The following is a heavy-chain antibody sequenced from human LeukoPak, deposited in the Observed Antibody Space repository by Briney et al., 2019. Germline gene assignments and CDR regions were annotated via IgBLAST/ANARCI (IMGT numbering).Heavy chain of an antibody. CDR3: AKDGSRTAYSSSWYYLDY. CDR1: GFTFSSYG. V-gene: IGHV3-30*02. J-gene: IGHJ4*02. D-gene: IGHD6-13*01. Sequence: GGSLRLSCAASGFTFSSYGMHWVRQAPGKGLEWVAFIRYDGSNKYYADSVKGRFTISRDNSKNTLYLQMNSLRAEDTAVYYCAKDGSRTAYSSSWYYLDYWGQGTLVTVSS. CDR2: IRYDGSNK.